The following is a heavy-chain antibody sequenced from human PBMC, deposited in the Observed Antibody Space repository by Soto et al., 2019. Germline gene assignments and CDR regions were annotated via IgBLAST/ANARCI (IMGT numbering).Heavy chain of an antibody. CDR2: IYYSGST. Sequence: SETLSLTCTVSGGSISSYYWSWIRQPPGKGLEWIGYIYYSGSTNYNPSLKSRVTISIDTSKKQFSLRLRSVTAADTAVYYCTGDRNNRVWYKYWGQGTLVTVSS. D-gene: IGHD6-19*01. V-gene: IGHV4-59*01. CDR1: GGSISSYY. CDR3: TGDRNNRVWYKY. J-gene: IGHJ4*02.